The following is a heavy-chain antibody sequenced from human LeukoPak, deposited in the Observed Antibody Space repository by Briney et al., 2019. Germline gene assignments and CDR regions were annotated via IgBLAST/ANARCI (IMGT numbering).Heavy chain of an antibody. CDR1: GYSFTAFY. Sequence: AAVKVSFKTSGYSFTAFYIHWVRQAPGQGREGMGWIHPRRGDKNYAQKFPGRVTMTRDTSISTAYLDLSSLRSDDTAVYYCARDGDYGTGSYYRGCIDSWGQGTPVTVS. CDR2: IHPRRGDK. CDR3: ARDGDYGTGSYYRGCIDS. V-gene: IGHV1-2*02. D-gene: IGHD3-10*01. J-gene: IGHJ4*02.